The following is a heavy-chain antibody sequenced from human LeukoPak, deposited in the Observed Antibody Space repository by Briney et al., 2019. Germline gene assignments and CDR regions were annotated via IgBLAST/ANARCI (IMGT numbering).Heavy chain of an antibody. CDR2: IYHCGST. Sequence: SETLSLTCTVSGYSISSGYYWGWIRQPPGKGLEWIGSIYHCGSTYYNPSLKSRVTISVDTSKNQFSLKLSSVTAADTAVYYCARGRRGSGSYGYWGQGTLVTVSS. CDR3: ARGRRGSGSYGY. J-gene: IGHJ4*02. CDR1: GYSISSGYY. V-gene: IGHV4-38-2*02. D-gene: IGHD1-26*01.